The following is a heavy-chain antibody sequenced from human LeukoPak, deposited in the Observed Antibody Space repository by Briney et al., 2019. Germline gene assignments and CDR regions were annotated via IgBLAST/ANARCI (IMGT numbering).Heavy chain of an antibody. Sequence: SVKVSCKASGGTSSSYAISWVRQAPGQGLEWMGRIIPIFGTANYAQKFQGRVTITTDESTSTAYMELSSLRSEDTAVYYCARDRFPYYYDSSGYYHFDYWDQGTLVTVSS. J-gene: IGHJ4*02. CDR2: IIPIFGTA. D-gene: IGHD3-22*01. CDR1: GGTSSSYA. CDR3: ARDRFPYYYDSSGYYHFDY. V-gene: IGHV1-69*05.